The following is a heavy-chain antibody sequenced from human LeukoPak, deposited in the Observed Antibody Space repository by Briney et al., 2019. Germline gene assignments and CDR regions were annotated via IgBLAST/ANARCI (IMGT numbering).Heavy chain of an antibody. Sequence: SETLSLTCTVSGGSISSSSYYWGWIRQPPGKGLEWIGSIYYSGSTYYNPSLKSRVTISVDTSKNQFSLKLTSVTAADTAVYYCARYGDHPHDAFDIWGQGTMVTVSS. V-gene: IGHV4-39*01. CDR3: ARYGDHPHDAFDI. CDR2: IYYSGST. J-gene: IGHJ3*02. CDR1: GGSISSSSYY. D-gene: IGHD4-17*01.